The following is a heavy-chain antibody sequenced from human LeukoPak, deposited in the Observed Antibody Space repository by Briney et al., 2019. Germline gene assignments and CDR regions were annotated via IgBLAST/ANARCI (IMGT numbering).Heavy chain of an antibody. J-gene: IGHJ5*02. Sequence: SVKVSCKASGGTFSSYAISWVRQAPGQGLEWMGRIIPIFGIANYAQKFQGRVTITADKSTSTAYMELSSLRSEDTAVYYCARGSRPLIQLWSEAENWFDPWGQGTLVTVSS. CDR3: ARGSRPLIQLWSEAENWFDP. CDR1: GGTFSSYA. D-gene: IGHD5-18*01. V-gene: IGHV1-69*04. CDR2: IIPIFGIA.